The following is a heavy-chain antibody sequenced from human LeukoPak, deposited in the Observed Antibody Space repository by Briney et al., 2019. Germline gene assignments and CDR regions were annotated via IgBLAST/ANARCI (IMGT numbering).Heavy chain of an antibody. J-gene: IGHJ4*02. CDR2: ISGSGGTT. D-gene: IGHD6-13*01. Sequence: GGSLRLSCAASGFSFSTYSMSWVRQAPGKGLEWVSVISGSGGTTLYADSVKGRFIMSRDNSKNTLYLQMNSLRAEDTAVYYCARSEAGIAAAGSYFDYWGQGTLVTVSS. V-gene: IGHV3-23*01. CDR3: ARSEAGIAAAGSYFDY. CDR1: GFSFSTYS.